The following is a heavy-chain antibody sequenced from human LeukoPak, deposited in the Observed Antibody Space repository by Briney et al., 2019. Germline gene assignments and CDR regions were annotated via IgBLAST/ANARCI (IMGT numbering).Heavy chain of an antibody. J-gene: IGHJ5*02. D-gene: IGHD4/OR15-4a*01. CDR2: VSHSGST. Sequence: PSETLSLTCTVSGGSISDYYWSWIRQPPGKGLEWIGYVSHSGSTNSNPALRSRVTTSVDTSKNQLSLKLTSVTAADTAVYYCARQSYDYGANGRNWFDPWGHGAQVTVSS. CDR1: GGSISDYY. CDR3: ARQSYDYGANGRNWFDP. V-gene: IGHV4-59*08.